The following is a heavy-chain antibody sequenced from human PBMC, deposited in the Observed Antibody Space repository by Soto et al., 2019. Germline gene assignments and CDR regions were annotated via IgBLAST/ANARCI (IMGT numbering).Heavy chain of an antibody. V-gene: IGHV3-23*01. D-gene: IGHD1-26*01. CDR1: GFTFSNYA. CDR3: AKEFLDVRYSGSQYYFDT. J-gene: IGHJ4*02. Sequence: EVQLLESGGGLVQPGGSLRISCAASGFTFSNYAMSWVRQAPGKGLEWVSGIGGSGSGAFYADSVKDRFTISRDNSKNTLDLQMNSLKAEDTAIYYCAKEFLDVRYSGSQYYFDTWGQGTLVTISS. CDR2: IGGSGSGA.